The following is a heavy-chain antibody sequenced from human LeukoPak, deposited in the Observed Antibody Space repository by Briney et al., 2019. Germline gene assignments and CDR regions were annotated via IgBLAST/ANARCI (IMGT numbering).Heavy chain of an antibody. CDR3: ARVAVRGVIRYYYMDV. Sequence: PGGSLRLSCAASGFTFSSYEMNWVRQAPGKGLEWVSYISSSGSTIYYADSVKGRFTISRDNAKSSLYLQMNSLRAEDTAVYYCARVAVRGVIRYYYMDVWGKGTTVTVSS. CDR1: GFTFSSYE. CDR2: ISSSGSTI. J-gene: IGHJ6*03. V-gene: IGHV3-48*03. D-gene: IGHD3-10*01.